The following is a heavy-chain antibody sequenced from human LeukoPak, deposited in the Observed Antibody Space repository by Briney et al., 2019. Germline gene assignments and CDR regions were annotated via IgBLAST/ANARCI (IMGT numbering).Heavy chain of an antibody. CDR1: GGSFSGFY. CDR3: ARGLDTCKSGID. CDR2: IHPSGST. J-gene: IGHJ4*02. Sequence: PSETLSLTCGVYGGSFSGFYCTWIRQPPGKGLEWIGEIHPSGSTNYNPSLMSRVTMSLDTSKNQFSLKLTSVTAAAPAVYFCARGLDTCKSGIDWGQGTLVTVSS. D-gene: IGHD3-3*01. V-gene: IGHV4-34*01.